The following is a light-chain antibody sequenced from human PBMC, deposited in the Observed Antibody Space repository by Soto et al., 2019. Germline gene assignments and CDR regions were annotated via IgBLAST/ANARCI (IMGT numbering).Light chain of an antibody. V-gene: IGKV3-20*01. J-gene: IGKJ5*01. CDR3: QQYGSSLIT. CDR1: QSVSSSY. CDR2: GAS. Sequence: ESVWPQSPGTLSFSPGERATLSCRASQSVSSSYLARYQQKPGQAPRLLIYGASSRATGIPDRFSGSGSGTDFTLTISRLEPEDFAVYYCQQYGSSLITFGQVTRLEIK.